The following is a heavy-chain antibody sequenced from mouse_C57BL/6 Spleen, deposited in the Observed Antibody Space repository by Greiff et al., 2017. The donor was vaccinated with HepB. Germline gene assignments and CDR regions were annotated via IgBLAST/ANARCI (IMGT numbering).Heavy chain of an antibody. V-gene: IGHV5-6*02. J-gene: IGHJ2*01. D-gene: IGHD2-5*01. CDR3: ARRDSTLYFDY. CDR1: GFTFSSYG. CDR2: ISSGGSYT. Sequence: DVKLVESGGDLVKPGGSLKLSCAASGFTFSSYGMSWVRQTPDKRLEWVATISSGGSYTYYPDSVKGRFTISRDNAKNTLYLQMSSLKSEDTAMYYCARRDSTLYFDYWGQGTTLTVSS.